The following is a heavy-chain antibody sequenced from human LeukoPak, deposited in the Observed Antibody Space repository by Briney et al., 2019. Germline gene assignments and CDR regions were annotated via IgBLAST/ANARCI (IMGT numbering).Heavy chain of an antibody. CDR2: ISWNSGSI. J-gene: IGHJ6*02. CDR3: AKDKNGMDV. CDR1: GFTFDDYA. Sequence: PGRSLRLSCAASGFTFDDYAMHWVRQAPGEGLEWVSGISWNSGSIGYADSVKGRFTISRDNAKNSLYLQMNSLRAEDTALYYCAKDKNGMDVWGQGTTVTVSS. V-gene: IGHV3-9*01.